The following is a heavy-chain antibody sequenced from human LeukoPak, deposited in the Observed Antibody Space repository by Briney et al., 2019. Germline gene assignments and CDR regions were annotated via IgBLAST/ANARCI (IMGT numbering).Heavy chain of an antibody. D-gene: IGHD3-16*01. J-gene: IGHJ6*03. CDR1: GGTFFSYA. Sequence: ASVNVSCKASGGTFFSYAISWVRQAPGQGLEWMGGILPIFGTANYAQKFQGRVTITTDESTSTAYMELSSLRSEDTAVYYCARVPGEPVVPNYYYYYMDVWGKGTTVTVSS. CDR2: ILPIFGTA. CDR3: ARVPGEPVVPNYYYYYMDV. V-gene: IGHV1-69*05.